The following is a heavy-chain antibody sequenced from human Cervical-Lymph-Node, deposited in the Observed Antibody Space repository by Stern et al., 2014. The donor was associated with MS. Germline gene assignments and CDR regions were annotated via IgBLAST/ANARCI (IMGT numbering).Heavy chain of an antibody. CDR3: ARDLSEDYFDY. Sequence: VQLVESGGGVVKPGGSLRLSCAASGFTFSDYYMNWIRQAPGKGLEWVADISSSGSTIYYADSVKGRFTISRDNAKNSLYLQMNSLRAEDTAVYYCARDLSEDYFDYWGQGTLVTVSS. D-gene: IGHD1-26*01. J-gene: IGHJ4*02. V-gene: IGHV3-11*01. CDR2: ISSSGSTI. CDR1: GFTFSDYY.